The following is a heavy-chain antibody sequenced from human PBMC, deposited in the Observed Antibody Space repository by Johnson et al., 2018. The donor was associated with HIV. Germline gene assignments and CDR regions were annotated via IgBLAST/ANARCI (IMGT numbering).Heavy chain of an antibody. D-gene: IGHD1-26*01. CDR2: IYSGGSR. CDR3: ARDKWTPGASDV. CDR1: GFTVSSNY. J-gene: IGHJ3*01. Sequence: EVQLVESWGGLVQPGGSLRLSCAASGFTVSSNYMSWVRQAPGKGLEWVSVIYSGGSRHYADSVKGRFTISRDNSKNTLYLQMNSLRAEDTAVYYCARDKWTPGASDVWGQGTMVTVSS. V-gene: IGHV3-66*02.